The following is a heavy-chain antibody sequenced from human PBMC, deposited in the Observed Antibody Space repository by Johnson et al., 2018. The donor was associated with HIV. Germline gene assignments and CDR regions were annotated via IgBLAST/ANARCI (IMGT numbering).Heavy chain of an antibody. CDR3: ARGSRYTYDNDDVYLLQAFDI. J-gene: IGHJ3*02. Sequence: QVQLVESGGGVVQPGRSLRLSCAASGFTFSDYYMSWIRQAPGKGLEWVSYISSSGSTIYYADSVKGRFTISRDNSKNTLNVQMHSLRVDDTAVYYCARGSRYTYDNDDVYLLQAFDIWGQGTMVTVSS. CDR1: GFTFSDYY. CDR2: ISSSGSTI. V-gene: IGHV3-11*01. D-gene: IGHD3-16*01.